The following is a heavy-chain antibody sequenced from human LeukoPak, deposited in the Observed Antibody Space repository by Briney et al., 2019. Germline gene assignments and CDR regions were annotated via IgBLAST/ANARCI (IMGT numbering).Heavy chain of an antibody. CDR3: ARGIDY. Sequence: IYTGGGRYYADSVRGRFTISRDTPKNMVFLQMNSLRVEDTAVYYCARGIDYWGRGTLVTVSS. V-gene: IGHV3-53*01. CDR2: IYTGGGR. J-gene: IGHJ4*02.